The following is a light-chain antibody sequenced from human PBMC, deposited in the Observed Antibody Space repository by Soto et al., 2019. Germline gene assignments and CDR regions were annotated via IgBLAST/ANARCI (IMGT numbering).Light chain of an antibody. CDR3: SSYAGSNSVV. CDR2: EGS. V-gene: IGLV2-14*02. J-gene: IGLJ2*01. Sequence: QSALTQPASVSGSPGQSITISCTGISSDVGSYNLVSWYQHHPGKAPKLMIYEGSKRPSGVSNRFSGSRSGKTASLTISGLQAEDEADYYCSSYAGSNSVVFGGGTKVTVL. CDR1: SSDVGSYNL.